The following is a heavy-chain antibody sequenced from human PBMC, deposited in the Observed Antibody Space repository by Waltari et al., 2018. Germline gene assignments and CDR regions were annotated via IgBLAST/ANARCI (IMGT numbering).Heavy chain of an antibody. V-gene: IGHV1-69*10. CDR2: IIPILGIA. D-gene: IGHD6-13*01. CDR3: ARLSSSSWYGDFDY. Sequence: QVQLVQSGAEVKKPGSSVKVSCKASGGTFRSSAISQVRQAPGQGLEWMGGIIPILGIANYAQKFQGRVTITADKSTSTAYMELSSLRSEDTAVYYCARLSSSSWYGDFDYWGQGTLVTVSS. J-gene: IGHJ4*02. CDR1: GGTFRSSA.